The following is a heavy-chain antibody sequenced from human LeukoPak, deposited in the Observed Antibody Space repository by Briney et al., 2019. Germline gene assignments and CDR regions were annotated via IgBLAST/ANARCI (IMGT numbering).Heavy chain of an antibody. CDR1: GYTFTGYY. J-gene: IGHJ4*02. D-gene: IGHD3-16*02. CDR2: INPNSGGT. CDR3: ASASWDYVWGSYRSKDDY. Sequence: ASVKVSCKASGYTFTGYYMHWVRQAPGQGLEWMGWINPNSGGTNYAQKFQGRVTMIRDTSISTAYMELSRLRSDDTAVYYCASASWDYVWGSYRSKDDYWGQGTLVTVSS. V-gene: IGHV1-2*02.